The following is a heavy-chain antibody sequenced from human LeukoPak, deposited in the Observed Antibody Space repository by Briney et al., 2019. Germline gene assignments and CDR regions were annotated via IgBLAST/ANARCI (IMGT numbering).Heavy chain of an antibody. CDR1: GFSLNGYW. J-gene: IGHJ5*02. D-gene: IGHD2-15*01. V-gene: IGHV3-74*01. CDR2: NNGDGSTT. CDR3: ARDPRNVGLAP. Sequence: GRSLRLSCAASGFSLNGYWMYWVRQAPGKGLMYISRNNGDGSTTNYADVVKGRFTMSRDNVKNTLYLQMNSLRVVDTAVYYCARDPRNVGLAPWGQGTLVTVSS.